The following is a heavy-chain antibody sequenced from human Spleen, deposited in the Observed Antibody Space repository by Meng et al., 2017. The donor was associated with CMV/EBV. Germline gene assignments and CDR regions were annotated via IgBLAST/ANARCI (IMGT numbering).Heavy chain of an antibody. Sequence: SETLSLTCAVYGGSFSGYYWTWIRQPPGKGLEWIGEINHSGSTSYNPSLKSRVTISVDTSKNQFSLKVTSVTAADTAVYWCARGGLRFLVRAYYGMDVWGQGTTVTVSS. CDR3: ARGGLRFLVRAYYGMDV. D-gene: IGHD3-3*01. J-gene: IGHJ6*02. V-gene: IGHV4-34*01. CDR2: INHSGST. CDR1: GGSFSGYY.